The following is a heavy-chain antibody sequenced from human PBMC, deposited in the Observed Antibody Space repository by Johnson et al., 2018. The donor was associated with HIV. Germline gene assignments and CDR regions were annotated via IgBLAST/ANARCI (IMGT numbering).Heavy chain of an antibody. CDR3: ARDRPIAPFDI. V-gene: IGHV3-30-3*01. D-gene: IGHD3-22*01. Sequence: QVQLVESGGGVVQPGRSMRLSCAASGFTFSSYAMHWVRQAPGKGLEWVVVISYDGSNKYYADSVKGRFTISRDNSKNTLYLQMNSLRAEDTAVYYCARDRPIAPFDIWGQGTMVTVSS. CDR1: GFTFSSYA. CDR2: ISYDGSNK. J-gene: IGHJ3*02.